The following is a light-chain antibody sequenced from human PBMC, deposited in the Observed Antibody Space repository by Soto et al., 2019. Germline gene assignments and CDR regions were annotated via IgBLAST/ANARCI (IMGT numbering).Light chain of an antibody. CDR1: SSNIGINY. V-gene: IGLV1-47*01. J-gene: IGLJ2*01. CDR2: RNN. Sequence: QSVLTQPPSASGTPGQRVTISCSGSSSNIGINYVYWYQQLPGTAPKLLIYRNNQRPSGVPDRISGSKSGTSASLAISGLRSEDEADYYCAAWDDSLSGPVFGGGTKVTVL. CDR3: AAWDDSLSGPV.